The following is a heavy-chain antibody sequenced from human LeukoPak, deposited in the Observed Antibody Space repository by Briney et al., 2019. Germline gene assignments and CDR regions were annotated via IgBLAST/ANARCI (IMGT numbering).Heavy chain of an antibody. CDR3: AKDRGYSSRCMDV. D-gene: IGHD6-13*01. CDR2: ISYDGSNK. CDR1: GFTFSSYG. V-gene: IGHV3-30*18. Sequence: ERSLRLSCAASGFTFSSYGMHWVRQAPGKGLEWVAVISYDGSNKYYADSVKGRFTISRDNSKNTLYLQMNSLRAEDTAVYYCAKDRGYSSRCMDVWGQGTTVTVSS. J-gene: IGHJ6*02.